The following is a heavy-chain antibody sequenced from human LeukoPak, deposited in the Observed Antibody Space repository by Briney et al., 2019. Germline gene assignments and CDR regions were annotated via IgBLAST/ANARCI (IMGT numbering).Heavy chain of an antibody. CDR3: TTAGRRGYSGYDPRAAFDY. CDR1: EFTFGDYG. V-gene: IGHV3-49*04. Sequence: GGSLRLSCTTSEFTFGDYGMSWVRQAPGKGLEWVGFIRSKAYGGTTENAASVKGRFTISRDDSKSIAYLQMNSLKTEDTAVYYCTTAGRRGYSGYDPRAAFDYWGQGTLVTVSS. CDR2: IRSKAYGGTT. J-gene: IGHJ4*02. D-gene: IGHD5-12*01.